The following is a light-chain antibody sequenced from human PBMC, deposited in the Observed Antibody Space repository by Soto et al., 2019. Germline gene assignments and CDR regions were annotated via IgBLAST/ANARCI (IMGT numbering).Light chain of an antibody. V-gene: IGKV1-39*01. CDR3: QQSFSVPRT. CDR2: AAS. CDR1: QSISNY. J-gene: IGKJ1*01. Sequence: DIQMPQSPSSLSASVGDRVTISFRASQSISNYLNWYQQKPGKVPKLLIYAASSLQSGDPSRFSGSGSGTDFTLTISSLQPEDFATYYCQQSFSVPRTFGPGTKVDIK.